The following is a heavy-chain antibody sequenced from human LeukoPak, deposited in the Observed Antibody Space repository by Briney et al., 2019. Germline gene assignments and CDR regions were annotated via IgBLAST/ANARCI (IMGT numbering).Heavy chain of an antibody. V-gene: IGHV4-4*07. CDR3: ARGNSPTSGYDT. J-gene: IGHJ5*02. Sequence: SETLSLTCTVSGGSISSYYWSWIRQPAGKGQEWIGRIYTSGSTNYNPSLKSRVTMSVDTSKNQFSLKPSSVTAADTAVYYCARGNSPTSGYDTWGQGTLVTVSS. CDR1: GGSISSYY. D-gene: IGHD5-12*01. CDR2: IYTSGST.